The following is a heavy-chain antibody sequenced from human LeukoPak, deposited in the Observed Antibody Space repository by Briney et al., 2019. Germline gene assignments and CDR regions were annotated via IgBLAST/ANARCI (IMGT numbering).Heavy chain of an antibody. Sequence: SETLSLTCTVSGYSISSGYYWGWIRQPPGKGLEGIGRIYHSGSTYYNPSLKSRVTISVDTSKNQFSLKLSSVTAADTAVYYCARKTYYYDSSGHTYGGFDPWGQGTLVTVSS. D-gene: IGHD3-22*01. V-gene: IGHV4-38-2*02. CDR1: GYSISSGYY. J-gene: IGHJ5*02. CDR3: ARKTYYYDSSGHTYGGFDP. CDR2: IYHSGST.